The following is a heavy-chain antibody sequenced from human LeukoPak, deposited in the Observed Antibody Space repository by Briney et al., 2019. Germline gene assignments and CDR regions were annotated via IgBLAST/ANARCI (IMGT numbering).Heavy chain of an antibody. CDR3: ARDGAEMLKFDI. CDR2: ISSSSSYI. CDR1: GFTFSSYS. D-gene: IGHD5-24*01. Sequence: GGSLRLSCAASGFTFSSYSMNWVRQAPGKGLEWVSSISSSSSYIYYADSVKGRFTISRDNAKNSLYLQMNGLRAEDTAVYYCARDGAEMLKFDIWGQGTMVTVSS. J-gene: IGHJ3*02. V-gene: IGHV3-21*01.